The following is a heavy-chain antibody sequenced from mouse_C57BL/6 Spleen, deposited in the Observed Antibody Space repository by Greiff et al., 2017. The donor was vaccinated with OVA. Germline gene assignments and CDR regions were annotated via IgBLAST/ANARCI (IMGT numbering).Heavy chain of an antibody. Sequence: EVQLVESGPGLVKPSQSLSLTCSVTGYSITSGYYWNWIRQFPGNKLEWMGYISYDGSNNYNPSLKNRISITRDTSKNQFFLKLNSVTTEDTATYYCASYISTLFDYWGQGTTLTVSS. D-gene: IGHD1-3*01. CDR1: GYSITSGYY. CDR3: ASYISTLFDY. V-gene: IGHV3-6*01. CDR2: ISYDGSN. J-gene: IGHJ2*01.